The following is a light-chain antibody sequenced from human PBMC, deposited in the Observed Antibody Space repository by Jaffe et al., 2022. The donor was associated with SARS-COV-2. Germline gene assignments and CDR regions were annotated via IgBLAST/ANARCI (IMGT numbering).Light chain of an antibody. CDR2: KVS. Sequence: DVVMTQSPLSLAVTLGQPASISCRSSQSLLYSDGDTYLNWFHQRPGQSPRRLIYKVSNRDSGVPDRFSGSGSGTDFTLKISRVEAEDVGVYYCMQGTHWPKYTFGQGTKLEIK. CDR1: QSLLYSDGDTY. CDR3: MQGTHWPKYT. V-gene: IGKV2-30*01. J-gene: IGKJ2*01.